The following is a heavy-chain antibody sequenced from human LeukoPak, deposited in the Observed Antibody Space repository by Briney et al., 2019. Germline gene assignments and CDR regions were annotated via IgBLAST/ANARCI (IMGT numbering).Heavy chain of an antibody. CDR2: IKQDGSEK. Sequence: GGSLRLSCAASGFTFSSYWMSWVRQAPGKGLEWVANIKQDGSEKYYVDSVKGRFTISRDNAKNSLYLQMNSLRAEDTAVYYCARAGSWYQDAFDIWGQGTTVTVSS. J-gene: IGHJ3*02. V-gene: IGHV3-7*01. D-gene: IGHD6-13*01. CDR3: ARAGSWYQDAFDI. CDR1: GFTFSSYW.